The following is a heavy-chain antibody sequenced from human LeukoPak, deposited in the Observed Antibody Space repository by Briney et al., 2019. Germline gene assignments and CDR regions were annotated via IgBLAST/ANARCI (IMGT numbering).Heavy chain of an antibody. V-gene: IGHV1-69*01. CDR3: ARTSVVPAAMFLYYFDY. CDR1: GGTFSSYA. D-gene: IGHD2-2*01. CDR2: IIPIFGTA. J-gene: IGHJ4*02. Sequence: SSVKVSCKASGGTFSSYAISWVRQAPGQGLEWMGGIIPIFGTANYAQKFQGRVTITADESTSTAYMELSSLRSEDTAVYYCARTSVVPAAMFLYYFDYWGQGTLVTASS.